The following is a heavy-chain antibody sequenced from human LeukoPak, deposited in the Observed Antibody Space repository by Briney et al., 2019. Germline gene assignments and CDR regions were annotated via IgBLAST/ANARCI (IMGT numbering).Heavy chain of an antibody. CDR3: ARKVFSGYDFTLDY. V-gene: IGHV3-53*05. J-gene: IGHJ4*02. CDR1: GFTVSSNY. D-gene: IGHD5-12*01. CDR2: IYSGGST. Sequence: GGSLRLSCAASGFTVSSNYMSWVRQAPGKGLEWVSVIYSGGSTYYADSVKGRFTISRDNSKNTLYLQMNSLRAEDTAVYYCARKVFSGYDFTLDYWGQGTLVTVSS.